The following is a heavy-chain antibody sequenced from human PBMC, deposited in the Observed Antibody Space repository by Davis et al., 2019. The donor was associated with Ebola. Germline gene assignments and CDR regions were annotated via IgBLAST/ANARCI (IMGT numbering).Heavy chain of an antibody. J-gene: IGHJ4*02. CDR2: INSDGSRT. CDR1: GFTFSGYW. V-gene: IGHV3-74*01. D-gene: IGHD5-24*01. CDR3: SRDAREMATNY. Sequence: PGGSLRLSCAASGFTFSGYWMHWVRQAPGKGLVWVSRINSDGSRTDYADSVKGRFTISRDNAKNTLYLQMNSLRADDTAVYYCSRDAREMATNYWGQGTLVTVSS.